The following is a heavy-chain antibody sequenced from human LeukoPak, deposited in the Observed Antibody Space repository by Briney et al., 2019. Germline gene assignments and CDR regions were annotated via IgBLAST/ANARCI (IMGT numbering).Heavy chain of an antibody. CDR3: AKDHYDILTGPYDN. J-gene: IGHJ4*02. D-gene: IGHD3-9*01. V-gene: IGHV3-23*01. Sequence: PGGSLRLSCAASGFTFSTYAMTWVRQAPGKGLEWVSAIRGNGGATYYADSVKGRFTISRDNSKNTLYLQMNSLRAEGTAVYYCAKDHYDILTGPYDNWGQGTLVTDSS. CDR1: GFTFSTYA. CDR2: IRGNGGAT.